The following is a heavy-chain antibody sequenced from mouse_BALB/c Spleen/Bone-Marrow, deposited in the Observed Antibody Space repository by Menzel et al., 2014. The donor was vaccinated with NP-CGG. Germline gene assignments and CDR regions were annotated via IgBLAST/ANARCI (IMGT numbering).Heavy chain of an antibody. D-gene: IGHD2-1*01. CDR1: GFTFSNFG. Sequence: DVMLVESGGGLVQHGGSRKLSCAASGFTFSNFGMHWVRQAPEKGLEWVAFISTGGTIICYADTVKGRFTISRDNPKNTLFLQMTSLRSEDTAIYFCARSRFYGNYFDYWGQGTSLTASS. J-gene: IGHJ2*02. CDR2: ISTGGTII. CDR3: ARSRFYGNYFDY. V-gene: IGHV5-17*02.